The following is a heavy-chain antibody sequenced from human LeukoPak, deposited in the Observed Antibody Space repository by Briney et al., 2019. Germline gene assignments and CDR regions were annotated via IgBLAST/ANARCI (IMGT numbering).Heavy chain of an antibody. D-gene: IGHD1-26*01. CDR1: GFPFNVQT. Sequence: GGSLRLSCISSGFPFNVQTMSWVRQAPGKGLDWVASMREDGTEIHYVDSVKGRFTISRDNPKNSLYLQMNSLRVEDTAVYYCARGGATRGRFENWGQGTLVTVAS. CDR3: ARGGATRGRFEN. J-gene: IGHJ4*02. V-gene: IGHV3-7*01. CDR2: MREDGTEI.